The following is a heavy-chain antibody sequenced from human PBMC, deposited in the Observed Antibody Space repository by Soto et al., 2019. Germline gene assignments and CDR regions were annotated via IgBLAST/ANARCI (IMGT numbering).Heavy chain of an antibody. D-gene: IGHD2-15*01. V-gene: IGHV3-74*01. J-gene: IGHJ5*02. CDR2: INTDGTNS. CDR3: AREFCSGGNCYTYYFDP. Sequence: GGSLRLSCAASGFTFSSYGMHWVRHAPGKGLVWVSHINTDGTNSNYADSVKCRFTISRDNAKSTLFLQMNSLRDEDTAVYYCAREFCSGGNCYTYYFDPWGQGIPVTVSS. CDR1: GFTFSSYG.